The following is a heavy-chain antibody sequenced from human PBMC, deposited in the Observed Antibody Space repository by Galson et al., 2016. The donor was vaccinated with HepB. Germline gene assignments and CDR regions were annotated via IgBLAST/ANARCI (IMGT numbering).Heavy chain of an antibody. D-gene: IGHD6-19*01. CDR1: EFTFSNYD. V-gene: IGHV3-30-3*01. J-gene: IGHJ4*02. CDR2: ISYDGSNT. Sequence: SLRLSCAASEFTFSNYDMHWVRQTPGKGLEWVALISYDGSNTYYADSIKGRFTISRDNAKNSLYLQMNSLRAEDTAVYYCASRHSGWYYFDHWGQGALVTVSS. CDR3: ASRHSGWYYFDH.